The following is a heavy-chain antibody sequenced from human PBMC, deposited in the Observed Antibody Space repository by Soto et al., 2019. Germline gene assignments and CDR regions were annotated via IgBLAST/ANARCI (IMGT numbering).Heavy chain of an antibody. Sequence: ASVKVSCKVSGYTLTELSMHWVRQAPGKGLEWMGGFDPEDGETIYAQKLQGRVTMTTDTSTSTAYMELRSLRSDDTAVYYCARDYYDSSGPVDYWGQGTLVTVSS. CDR3: ARDYYDSSGPVDY. D-gene: IGHD3-22*01. J-gene: IGHJ4*02. CDR2: FDPEDGET. CDR1: GYTLTELS. V-gene: IGHV1-24*01.